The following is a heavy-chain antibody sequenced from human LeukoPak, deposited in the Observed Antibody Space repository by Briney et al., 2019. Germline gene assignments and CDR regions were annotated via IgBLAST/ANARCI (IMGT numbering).Heavy chain of an antibody. D-gene: IGHD7-27*01. CDR3: ARDYPGMITGVEKYFFDY. V-gene: IGHV1-2*02. CDR1: GYTFTDYY. CDR2: INPNNGGT. J-gene: IGHJ4*02. Sequence: GASVKVSCKASGYTFTDYYIHWVRQAPGQGLEWMGWINPNNGGTNYAQKFQGGVTMTRDTSISTAYMELSGLYSDDTAVYYCARDYPGMITGVEKYFFDYWGQGTLVTVSS.